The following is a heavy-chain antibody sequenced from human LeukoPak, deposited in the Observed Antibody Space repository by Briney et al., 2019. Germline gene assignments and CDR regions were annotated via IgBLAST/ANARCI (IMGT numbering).Heavy chain of an antibody. CDR1: GFSFTSHW. CDR2: IKEDGRLQ. V-gene: IGHV3-7*01. J-gene: IGHJ4*02. CDR3: VRVGRGGSWEDY. D-gene: IGHD3-16*01. Sequence: AGGPLRLPRAASGFSFTSHWVTWLRQAPGQGVEWVAHIKEDGRLQYYVDSAKGRFTVSRDNALNSLFLQMHSLRAEDTAVYYCVRVGRGGSWEDYWGQGTLVTVSS.